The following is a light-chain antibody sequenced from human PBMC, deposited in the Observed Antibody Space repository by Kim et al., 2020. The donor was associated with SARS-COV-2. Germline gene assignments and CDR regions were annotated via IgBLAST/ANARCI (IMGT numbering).Light chain of an antibody. V-gene: IGLV3-19*01. CDR3: NSRDSSGNHVV. CDR2: GKN. J-gene: IGLJ2*01. CDR1: SLRSYY. Sequence: ALGQTVTITCQGDSLRSYYASRYQQKPRQAPVLVIYGKNNRPSGIPDRFSGSSSGNTASLTITGAKAEDEADYYCNSRDSSGNHVVFGGGTQLTVL.